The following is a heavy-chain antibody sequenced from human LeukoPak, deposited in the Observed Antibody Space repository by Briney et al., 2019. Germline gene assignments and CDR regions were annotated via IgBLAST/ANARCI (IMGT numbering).Heavy chain of an antibody. CDR2: ISGDGGST. D-gene: IGHD3-22*01. CDR1: GFTFDDYA. CDR3: AKDRLRQYYYDSSGYYYYYYYMDV. Sequence: GGSLRLSCAASGFTFDDYAMHWVRQAPGKGLEWVSLISGDGGSTYYADSVKGRFTISRDNSKNSLHLQMNSLRTEDTALYYCAKDRLRQYYYDSSGYYYYYYYMDVWGKGTTVTVSS. J-gene: IGHJ6*03. V-gene: IGHV3-43*02.